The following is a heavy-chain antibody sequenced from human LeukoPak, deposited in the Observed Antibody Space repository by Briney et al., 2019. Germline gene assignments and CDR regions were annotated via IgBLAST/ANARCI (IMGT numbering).Heavy chain of an antibody. D-gene: IGHD6-13*01. Sequence: ASVKVSCKASGYSFSSYYMQWVRQAPGQGLEWMGIINPSSGSTGYAQKFQGRVTMTRDTSTSTVYMDLTRLRSEDTAIYYCARDGRPRAAPALSSDHWGQGTLVTVSS. CDR3: ARDGRPRAAPALSSDH. CDR2: INPSSGST. CDR1: GYSFSSYY. J-gene: IGHJ4*02. V-gene: IGHV1-46*01.